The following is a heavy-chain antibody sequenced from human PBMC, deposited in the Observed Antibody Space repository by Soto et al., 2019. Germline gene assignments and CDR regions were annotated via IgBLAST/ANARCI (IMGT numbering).Heavy chain of an antibody. CDR2: ISAYNGNT. CDR3: ASGRYSSSWYYYYGMDV. D-gene: IGHD6-13*01. J-gene: IGHJ6*02. V-gene: IGHV1-18*04. CDR1: GYTFTSYG. Sequence: QVQLVQSGAEVKKPGASVKVSCKASGYTFTSYGISWVRQATGQGLDWMGWISAYNGNTNYAQKLQGRVTMTTDTATSTAYVEMRSRRCDDTAVYYCASGRYSSSWYYYYGMDVWGQGTTVTVSS.